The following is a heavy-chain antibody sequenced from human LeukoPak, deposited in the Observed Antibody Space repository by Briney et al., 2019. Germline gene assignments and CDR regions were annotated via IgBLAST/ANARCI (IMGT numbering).Heavy chain of an antibody. D-gene: IGHD3-10*01. CDR2: TRNKANSYTT. CDR3: ARGSPTPDVLLWFGEEHKYGMDV. V-gene: IGHV3-72*01. J-gene: IGHJ6*02. Sequence: GGSLRLSCAASGFTFSSYSMNWVRQAPGKGLEWVGRTRNKANSYTTEYAASVKGRFTISRDDSKNSLYLQMNSLKTEDTAVYYCARGSPTPDVLLWFGEEHKYGMDVWGQGTTVTVSS. CDR1: GFTFSSYS.